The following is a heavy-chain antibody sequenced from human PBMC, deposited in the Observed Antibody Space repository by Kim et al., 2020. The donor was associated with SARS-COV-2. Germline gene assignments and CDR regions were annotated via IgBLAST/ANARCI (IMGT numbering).Heavy chain of an antibody. Sequence: ASVKVSCKASGYTFTSYYMHWVRQAPGQGLEWMGIINPSGGSTSYAQKFQGRVTMTRDTSTSTVYMELSSLRSEDTAVYYCARDQPHYDFWSGPPGYGMAGWGQGTTVTVSS. D-gene: IGHD3-3*01. V-gene: IGHV1-46*01. CDR2: INPSGGST. CDR3: ARDQPHYDFWSGPPGYGMAG. CDR1: GYTFTSYY. J-gene: IGHJ6*02.